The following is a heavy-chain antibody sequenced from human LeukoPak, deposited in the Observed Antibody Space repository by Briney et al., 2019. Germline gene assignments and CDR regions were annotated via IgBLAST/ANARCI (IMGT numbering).Heavy chain of an antibody. Sequence: ASVKVSCKASGYTFTRYYMHWVQQAPGQGLEWMGWINPNSGGTNYAQKFQGRVTMTRDTSISTAYMELSRLRSDDTAVYYCARASTYSSGWYSYWGQGTLVTVSS. D-gene: IGHD6-19*01. J-gene: IGHJ4*02. V-gene: IGHV1-2*02. CDR1: GYTFTRYY. CDR2: INPNSGGT. CDR3: ARASTYSSGWYSY.